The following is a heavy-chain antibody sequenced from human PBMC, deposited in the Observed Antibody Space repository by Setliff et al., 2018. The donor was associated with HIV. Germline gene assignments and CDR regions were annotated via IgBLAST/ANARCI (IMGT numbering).Heavy chain of an antibody. J-gene: IGHJ6*02. CDR2: INPSGGST. CDR3: ARDLRLHLDDIYGSGTVYGMDV. V-gene: IGHV1-46*01. CDR1: GYTFTSYY. Sequence: SVKVSCKASGYTFTSYYMHWVRQAPGQGLEWMGIINPSGGSTSYAQKFQGRVTMTRDTSTSTVYMELSSLRSEDTAVYYCARDLRLHLDDIYGSGTVYGMDVWGQGTTVTVSS. D-gene: IGHD3-10*01.